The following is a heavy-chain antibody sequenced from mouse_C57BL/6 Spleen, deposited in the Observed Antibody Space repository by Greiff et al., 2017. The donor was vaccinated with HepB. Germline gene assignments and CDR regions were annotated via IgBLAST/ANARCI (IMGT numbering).Heavy chain of an antibody. CDR3: SRSPTVVATEYFDV. CDR1: GFSLSTFGMG. CDR2: IWWDDDK. Sequence: QVTLKVSGPGILQPSQTLSLTCSFSGFSLSTFGMGVGWIRPPSGKGLEWLAHIWWDDDKYYNPALKSRLTISKDTSKNQVFLKIANVDTADTATYYCSRSPTVVATEYFDVWGTGTTVTVSS. V-gene: IGHV8-8*01. D-gene: IGHD1-1*01. J-gene: IGHJ1*03.